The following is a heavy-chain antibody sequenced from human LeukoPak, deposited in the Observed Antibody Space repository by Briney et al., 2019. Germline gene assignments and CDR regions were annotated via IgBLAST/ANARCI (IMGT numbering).Heavy chain of an antibody. Sequence: PGGSLRLSCAASGFTVSSNYMSWVRQAPGKGLEWVSVIYSGGSTYYADSVKGRFTISRDNSKNTLYLQMNSLRAEDTAVYYCARAPSLRGYDLGAFDIWGRGTMVTVSS. CDR2: IYSGGST. J-gene: IGHJ3*02. CDR3: ARAPSLRGYDLGAFDI. CDR1: GFTVSSNY. V-gene: IGHV3-53*01. D-gene: IGHD3/OR15-3a*01.